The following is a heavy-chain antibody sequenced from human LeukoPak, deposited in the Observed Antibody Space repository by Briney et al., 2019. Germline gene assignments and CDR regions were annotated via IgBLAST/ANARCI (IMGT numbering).Heavy chain of an antibody. Sequence: PGGSLRLSCAASGFTFSSYAMSWVRQAPGKGLEWVSAISGSGGSTYYADSVRGRFTISRDNSKNTLYLQMNSLRAEDTAVYYCAKGTYDYVWGSYPSYYYYGMDAWGQGTTVTVSS. V-gene: IGHV3-23*01. D-gene: IGHD3-16*02. J-gene: IGHJ6*02. CDR1: GFTFSSYA. CDR2: ISGSGGST. CDR3: AKGTYDYVWGSYPSYYYYGMDA.